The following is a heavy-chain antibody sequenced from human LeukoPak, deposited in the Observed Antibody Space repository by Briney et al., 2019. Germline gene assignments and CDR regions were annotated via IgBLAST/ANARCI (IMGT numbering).Heavy chain of an antibody. CDR3: ARGARAGYNLEPFDY. J-gene: IGHJ4*02. D-gene: IGHD5-24*01. CDR2: IYYSGST. Sequence: PSETLSLTCTVSCGSISSYYWSWIRQPPGKGLEWMGDIYYSGSTKYNPSLKSRVNISVDTSKNQFSLKLSSVTAADTAVYYCARGARAGYNLEPFDYWGQGTLVTVSS. V-gene: IGHV4-59*08. CDR1: CGSISSYY.